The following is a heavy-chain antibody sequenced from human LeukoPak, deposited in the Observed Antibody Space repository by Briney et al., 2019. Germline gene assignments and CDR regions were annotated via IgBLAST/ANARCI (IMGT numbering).Heavy chain of an antibody. CDR3: ARVLRGSSGWTPFVY. CDR2: IHYSRTT. D-gene: IGHD6-19*01. CDR1: GGSISNTNYN. J-gene: IGHJ4*02. Sequence: SETLSLTCSVSGGSISNTNYNWDWIRQSPGKGLEWVGSIHYSRTTYYNPSLKSRVTISVDTSKNQLSLRLSSLTAADTAVYYCARVLRGSSGWTPFVYWGQGTLVTVSS. V-gene: IGHV4-39*01.